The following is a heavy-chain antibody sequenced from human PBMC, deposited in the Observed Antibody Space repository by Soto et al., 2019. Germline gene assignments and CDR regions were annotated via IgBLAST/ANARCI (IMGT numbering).Heavy chain of an antibody. D-gene: IGHD1-7*01. CDR3: ARLYNWNYVLPY. Sequence: GSLRLSCAASGFTFSSYAMHWVRQAPGKGLEWVAVISYDGSNKYYADSVKGRFTISRDNSKNTLYLQMNSLRAEDTAIYYCARLYNWNYVLPYWGQGTLVTVSS. CDR1: GFTFSSYA. J-gene: IGHJ4*02. V-gene: IGHV3-30-3*01. CDR2: ISYDGSNK.